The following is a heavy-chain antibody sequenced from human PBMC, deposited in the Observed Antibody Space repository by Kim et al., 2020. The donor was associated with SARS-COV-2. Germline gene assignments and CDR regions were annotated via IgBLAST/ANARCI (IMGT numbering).Heavy chain of an antibody. D-gene: IGHD2-15*01. V-gene: IGHV1-2*06. CDR2: INPNSGGT. CDR3: ARVNCSGGSCYLFSSGMDV. J-gene: IGHJ6*02. CDR1: GYTFTGYY. Sequence: ASVKVSCKASGYTFTGYYMHWVRQAPGQGLEWMGRINPNSGGTNYAQKFQGRVTMTRDTSISTAYMELSRLRSDDTAVYYCARVNCSGGSCYLFSSGMDVWGQGTTVTVSS.